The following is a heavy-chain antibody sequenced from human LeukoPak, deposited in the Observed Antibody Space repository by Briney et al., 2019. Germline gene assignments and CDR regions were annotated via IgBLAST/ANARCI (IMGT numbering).Heavy chain of an antibody. Sequence: SETLSLTCTVSGGSISSYYWSWIRQPPGKGLEWIGYIYYSGSTNYNPSLKSRVTISVDTSKNQFSLKLSSVTAADTAVYYCARWQWLTDNYFDYWGQGTLVTVSS. CDR2: IYYSGST. V-gene: IGHV4-59*08. J-gene: IGHJ4*02. CDR1: GGSISSYY. CDR3: ARWQWLTDNYFDY. D-gene: IGHD6-19*01.